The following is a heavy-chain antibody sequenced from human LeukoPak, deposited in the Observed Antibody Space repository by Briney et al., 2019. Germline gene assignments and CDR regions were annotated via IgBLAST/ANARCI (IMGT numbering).Heavy chain of an antibody. CDR3: ARLRSSSWSVFKDAFDI. CDR1: GYSFTNYW. J-gene: IGHJ3*02. Sequence: GESLKISCKGSGYSFTNYWIGWVRQMPGKGLEWMAIIYPGDSDTKYSPSYQGQVTISADKSISTAYLQWSSLKASDTAMYYCARLRSSSWSVFKDAFDIWGQGTMVTVSS. D-gene: IGHD6-13*01. V-gene: IGHV5-51*01. CDR2: IYPGDSDT.